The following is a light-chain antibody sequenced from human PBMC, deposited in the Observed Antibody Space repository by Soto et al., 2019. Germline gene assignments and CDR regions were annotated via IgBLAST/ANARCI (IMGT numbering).Light chain of an antibody. CDR3: QQYHNWPIT. CDR2: GAS. J-gene: IGKJ5*01. CDR1: RNIISN. Sequence: EVVMTQFPATLSVSPGERVTLACRSSRNIISNLAWYQQKPGQAPRLLIYGASTRATGISARFSGSGSGTEFTLTISSLQSEDFAVYYCQQYHNWPITFGQGTRLEIK. V-gene: IGKV3-15*01.